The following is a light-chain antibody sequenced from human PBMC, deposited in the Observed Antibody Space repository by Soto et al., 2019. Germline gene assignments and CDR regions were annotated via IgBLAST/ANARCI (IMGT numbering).Light chain of an antibody. CDR2: GAS. J-gene: IGKJ4*01. CDR3: QQLNSYPT. CDR1: QDINSY. V-gene: IGKV1-9*01. Sequence: DVQLTQSPSFLSASVGDRVIFTCRASQDINSYLAWYQQKPGKAPKLLIYGASRWQNGVPSRFSGSGSGTEFTLTVSSLQPEDFAIYYCQQLNSYPTFGGGTKVEIK.